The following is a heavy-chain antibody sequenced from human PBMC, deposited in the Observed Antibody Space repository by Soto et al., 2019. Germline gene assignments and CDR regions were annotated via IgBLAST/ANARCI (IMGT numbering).Heavy chain of an antibody. CDR2: IRSKAYGGTT. CDR3: TRDALPHYYDSSVPGF. CDR1: GFTFGDYV. Sequence: PGGSLRLSCTASGFTFGDYVISWLRQAPGKGLERVGFIRSKAYGGTTEYASSVTGRCTISRDDSKSIAYLQMNSLTTEDTAVYYCTRDALPHYYDSSVPGFWGQGTLVTVSS. D-gene: IGHD3-22*01. J-gene: IGHJ1*01. V-gene: IGHV3-49*03.